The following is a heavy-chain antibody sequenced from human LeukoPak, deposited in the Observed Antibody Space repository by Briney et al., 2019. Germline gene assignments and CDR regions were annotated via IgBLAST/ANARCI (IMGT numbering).Heavy chain of an antibody. Sequence: SETLSLTCAVYGGSCSGYYWSWIRQPPGKGLEWIGEINHSGSTKYNPSLKSRVTISVDTSKNQFSLRLSSVTAADTAVYYCARDWGVSARPGYMDVWGKGTTVTVSS. CDR2: INHSGST. V-gene: IGHV4-34*01. CDR1: GGSCSGYY. D-gene: IGHD6-6*01. CDR3: ARDWGVSARPGYMDV. J-gene: IGHJ6*03.